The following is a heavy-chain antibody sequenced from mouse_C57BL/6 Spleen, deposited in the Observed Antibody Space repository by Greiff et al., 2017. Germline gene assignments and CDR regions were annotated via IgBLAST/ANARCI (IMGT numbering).Heavy chain of an antibody. Sequence: QVQLKQSGAELVRPGTSVKMSCKASGYTFTNYWIGWAKQRPGHGLEWIGDIYPGGGYTNYNEKFKGKATLTADKSSSTAYMQFSSLTSEDSAIYYCARLPFGYFDVWGTGTTVTVSS. D-gene: IGHD5-1*01. V-gene: IGHV1-63*01. CDR3: ARLPFGYFDV. CDR2: IYPGGGYT. CDR1: GYTFTNYW. J-gene: IGHJ1*03.